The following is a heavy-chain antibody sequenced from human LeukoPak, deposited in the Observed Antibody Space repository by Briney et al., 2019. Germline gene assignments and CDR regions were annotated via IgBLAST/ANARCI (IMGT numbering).Heavy chain of an antibody. CDR1: GFTFSSYA. CDR3: ARISIAAAGDFDY. Sequence: GRSLRLSCVASGFTFSSYAMHWVRQAPGKGLEWVALISYDGSNKYYADSVKGRFTISRDNSKNTLYLQMNSLRAEDTAVYYCARISIAAAGDFDYWGQGTLVTVSS. J-gene: IGHJ4*02. V-gene: IGHV3-30-3*01. CDR2: ISYDGSNK. D-gene: IGHD6-13*01.